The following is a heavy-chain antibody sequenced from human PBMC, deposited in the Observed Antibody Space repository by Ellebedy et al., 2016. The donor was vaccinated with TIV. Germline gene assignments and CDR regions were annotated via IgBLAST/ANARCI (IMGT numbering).Heavy chain of an antibody. CDR3: ARTNYYDSYGNYLPFDY. V-gene: IGHV3-30*03. CDR1: GLSFSSYA. Sequence: GGSLRLXXAASGLSFSSYAFHWVRQAPGKGLTWLALISYDGSTKSYADSVKGRFTISRDNSENTLYLQMNALETEDTAVYYCARTNYYDSYGNYLPFDYWGQGTLVTVSA. CDR2: ISYDGSTK. J-gene: IGHJ4*02. D-gene: IGHD3-22*01.